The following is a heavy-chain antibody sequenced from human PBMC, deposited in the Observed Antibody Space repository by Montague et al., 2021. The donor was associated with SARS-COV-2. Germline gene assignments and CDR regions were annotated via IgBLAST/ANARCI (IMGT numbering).Heavy chain of an antibody. CDR2: ISGSGGST. J-gene: IGHJ4*02. Sequence: SRRLSCAASGLTFSSYAMSWVRQAPGKGLEWVSAISGSGGSTYYADSVKGRFTISRDNSKNTLYLQMNSLRAEDTAVYYCAKAPQPHDYGDYFDYWGQGTLVTVSS. CDR1: GLTFSSYA. D-gene: IGHD4-17*01. CDR3: AKAPQPHDYGDYFDY. V-gene: IGHV3-23*01.